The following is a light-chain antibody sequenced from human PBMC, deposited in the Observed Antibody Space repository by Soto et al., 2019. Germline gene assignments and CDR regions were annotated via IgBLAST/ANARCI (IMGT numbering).Light chain of an antibody. Sequence: DIQMTPSPSTLSASVGDRVTITCRASQSITTWLAWYQQKPGKAPKLLVYKATNLQSGVPSRFSGSGSGTEFSLTISSLQPDDFATYYCQRYENYWTFGQGTKVDIK. V-gene: IGKV1-5*03. CDR3: QRYENYWT. CDR2: KAT. CDR1: QSITTW. J-gene: IGKJ1*01.